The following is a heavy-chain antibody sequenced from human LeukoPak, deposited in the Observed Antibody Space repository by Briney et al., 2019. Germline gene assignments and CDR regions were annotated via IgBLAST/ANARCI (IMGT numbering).Heavy chain of an antibody. CDR1: GFTFSSYS. V-gene: IGHV3-21*01. J-gene: IGHJ4*02. CDR2: ISSSSSYI. D-gene: IGHD2-2*01. Sequence: GGSLRLSCAASGFTFSSYSMNWVRRAPGKGLEWVSSISSSSSYIYYADSVKGRFTISRDNAKNSLYLQMNSLRAEDTAVYYCASSVVPAAMSYWGQGTLVTVSS. CDR3: ASSVVPAAMSY.